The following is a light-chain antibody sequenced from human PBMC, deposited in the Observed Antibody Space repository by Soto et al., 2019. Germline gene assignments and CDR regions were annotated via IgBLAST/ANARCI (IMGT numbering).Light chain of an antibody. CDR2: YMS. V-gene: IGKV3-11*01. Sequence: EIVLQQSPATLSSSPGETATLSCRASQYVGTRLAWYQHKPGQAPRLLIYYMSKRATGIPARFSGSGSGTDFTLTISNLAPEDFGVYYCHQRQSWPRTFGQGTKVEIK. CDR1: QYVGTR. CDR3: HQRQSWPRT. J-gene: IGKJ1*01.